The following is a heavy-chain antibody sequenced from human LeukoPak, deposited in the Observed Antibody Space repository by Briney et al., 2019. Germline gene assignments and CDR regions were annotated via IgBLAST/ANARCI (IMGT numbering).Heavy chain of an antibody. CDR3: ARGLLDSSGWHWFDP. D-gene: IGHD6-19*01. Sequence: ASVKVSCKASGYTFTSYYMHWVRQAPGQGLEWMGIINPSGGSTSYAQKFRGRVTMTRDMSTSTVYMELSSLRPEDTAVYYCARGLLDSSGWHWFDPWGQGTLVTVSS. CDR1: GYTFTSYY. V-gene: IGHV1-46*01. CDR2: INPSGGST. J-gene: IGHJ5*02.